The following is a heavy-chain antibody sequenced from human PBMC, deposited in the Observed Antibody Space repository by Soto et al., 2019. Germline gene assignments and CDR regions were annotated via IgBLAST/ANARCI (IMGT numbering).Heavy chain of an antibody. V-gene: IGHV4-59*08. CDR1: GGSISSYY. Sequence: QVQLQESGPGLVKPSETLSLTCTVSGGSISSYYWSWIRQPPGKGLEWIGYIYYSGSTNYNPALNSRVARSVDTCTYPCSQQPHALTAECTAVYYGVRRWGLTSECWGQGTRVTVSS. CDR2: IYYSGST. CDR3: VRRWGLTSEC. J-gene: IGHJ4*02. D-gene: IGHD2-21*02.